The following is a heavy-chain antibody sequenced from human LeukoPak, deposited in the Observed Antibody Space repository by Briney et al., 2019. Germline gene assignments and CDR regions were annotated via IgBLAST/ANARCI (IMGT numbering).Heavy chain of an antibody. CDR3: ARGYYDSSDFEYFQH. D-gene: IGHD3-22*01. V-gene: IGHV1-2*02. J-gene: IGHJ1*01. CDR1: GYSFTDYY. Sequence: ASVKVSCKASGYSFTDYYMHGVRQAPGQGLEWMGWINLNSGDTNFAQKFQGRVTMTRDTSISTVYMELSRLRSDGTAVFYCARGYYDSSDFEYFQHWGQGTLVTVSS. CDR2: INLNSGDT.